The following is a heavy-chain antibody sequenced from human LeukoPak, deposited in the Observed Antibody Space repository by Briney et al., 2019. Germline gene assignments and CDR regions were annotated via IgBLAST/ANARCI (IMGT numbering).Heavy chain of an antibody. V-gene: IGHV4-59*01. CDR1: GGSISSYY. J-gene: IGHJ4*02. D-gene: IGHD4-17*01. Sequence: SETLSLTCTVSGGSISSYYWSWIRQPPGKGLEWIGYIYYSGSTNYNPSLKSRVTISVDTSKNQFSLKLSSVTAADTAVYYCARLVGPVTYPFDYWGQGTLVTVSS. CDR3: ARLVGPVTYPFDY. CDR2: IYYSGST.